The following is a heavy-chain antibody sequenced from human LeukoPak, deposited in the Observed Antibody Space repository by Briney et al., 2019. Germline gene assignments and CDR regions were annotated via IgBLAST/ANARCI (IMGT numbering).Heavy chain of an antibody. J-gene: IGHJ4*02. V-gene: IGHV1-18*01. D-gene: IGHD4-17*01. CDR2: ISAYNGNT. CDR3: ARDLFWWYGDYVFDY. CDR1: GSPFTSYG. Sequence: ASVKVSCKASGSPFTSYGISWVRPAPGQGLEWMGWISAYNGNTNYAQKLQGRVTMPTDTSTSTAYMELRSLRSDDTAVYYCARDLFWWYGDYVFDYWGQGTLVTVSS.